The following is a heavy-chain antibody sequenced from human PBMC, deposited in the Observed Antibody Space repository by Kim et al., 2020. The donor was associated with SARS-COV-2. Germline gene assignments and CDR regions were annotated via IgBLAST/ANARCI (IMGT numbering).Heavy chain of an antibody. Sequence: GGSLRLSCAASGFTFSSYGMHWVRQAPGKGLEWVAVISYDGSNKYYADSVKGRFTISRDNSKNTLYLQMNSLRAEDTAVYYCAKDRPASPFDYWGQGTLVTVSS. V-gene: IGHV3-30*18. CDR2: ISYDGSNK. D-gene: IGHD2-2*01. CDR1: GFTFSSYG. CDR3: AKDRPASPFDY. J-gene: IGHJ4*02.